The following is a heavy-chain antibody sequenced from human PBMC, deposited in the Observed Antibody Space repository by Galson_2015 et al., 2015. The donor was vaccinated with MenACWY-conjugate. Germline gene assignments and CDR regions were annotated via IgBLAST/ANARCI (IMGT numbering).Heavy chain of an antibody. D-gene: IGHD1-26*01. CDR1: GYYFTSHW. CDR2: ISPGDSNT. Sequence: QSGAEVKQPGESLKISCTGSGYYFTSHWIAWVRQIPGKGLEWMGLISPGDSNTRYSPSFQGQVTISADKSISTAYLQWSSLKASDTAMYYCARHPPGGRGMDVWGQGTTVTVSS. V-gene: IGHV5-51*01. J-gene: IGHJ6*02. CDR3: ARHPPGGRGMDV.